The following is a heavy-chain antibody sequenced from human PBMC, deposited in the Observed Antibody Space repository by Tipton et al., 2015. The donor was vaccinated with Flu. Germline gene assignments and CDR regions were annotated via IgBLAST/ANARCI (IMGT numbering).Heavy chain of an antibody. CDR2: ISYSGRT. D-gene: IGHD3-22*01. CDR3: VRFNYYDSSGDY. V-gene: IGHV4-39*01. CDR1: GGSISSSSYY. J-gene: IGHJ4*02. Sequence: TLSLTCTVSGGSISSSSYYWGWIRQPPGKGLEWIGSISYSGRTYYNPSLKSRVTISEDTSKNQFSLKLSSVTAADTAVYYCVRFNYYDSSGDYWGQGTLVTISS.